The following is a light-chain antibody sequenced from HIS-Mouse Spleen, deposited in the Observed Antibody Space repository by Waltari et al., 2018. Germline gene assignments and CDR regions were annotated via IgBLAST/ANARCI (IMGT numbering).Light chain of an antibody. CDR3: MQALQTPWT. CDR1: QSLLHSNGYNY. V-gene: IGKV2-28*01. Sequence: DIVMTQSPLSLPVTPGGPASIPFRSSQSLLHSNGYNYLDWYLQKPGQSPQLLIYLGSNRASGVPDRFSGSGSGTDFTLKISRVEAEDVGVYYCMQALQTPWTFGQGTKVEIK. J-gene: IGKJ1*01. CDR2: LGS.